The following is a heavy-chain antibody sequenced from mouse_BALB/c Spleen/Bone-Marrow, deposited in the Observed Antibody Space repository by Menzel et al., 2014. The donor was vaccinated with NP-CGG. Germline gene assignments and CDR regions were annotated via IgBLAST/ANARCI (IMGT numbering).Heavy chain of an antibody. CDR3: ARGNPLYAMDY. CDR1: GYTFTSYW. Sequence: QVQLKESGAELAKPGASVKMSCKASGYTFTSYWMHWVKQRPGQGLEWIGYINPSTGYTDYNQKFNDKATLTADKSSXTAYMQLSSLTSKDSAVYYCARGNPLYAMDYWGQGTSVTVSS. J-gene: IGHJ4*01. V-gene: IGHV1-7*01. CDR2: INPSTGYT. D-gene: IGHD2-1*01.